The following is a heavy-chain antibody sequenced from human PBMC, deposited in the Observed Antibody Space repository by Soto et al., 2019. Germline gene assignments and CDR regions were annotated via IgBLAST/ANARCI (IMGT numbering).Heavy chain of an antibody. D-gene: IGHD1-26*01. CDR3: ARLVSAAANDY. J-gene: IGHJ4*02. CDR1: GFTFSSFW. CDR2: IKGDGNEI. Sequence: EVQLVESGGGLVQPGGSLRLSCAASGFTFSSFWMSWVRQAPGKGLEWVANIKGDGNEIYYVDSVKGRFTMSRDNAKNSLYLQMNSLRADDTAVYYCARLVSAAANDYWGQGALVTVSS. V-gene: IGHV3-7*04.